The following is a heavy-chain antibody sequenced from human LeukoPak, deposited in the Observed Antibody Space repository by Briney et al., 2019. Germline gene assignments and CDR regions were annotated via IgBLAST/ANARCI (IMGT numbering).Heavy chain of an antibody. J-gene: IGHJ4*02. V-gene: IGHV3-23*01. CDR2: ISGSGGST. CDR1: GLTFSSYA. D-gene: IGHD2-15*01. CDR3: AKDTTPYDRYYFDY. Sequence: GGSLRLSCAASGLTFSSYAMSWVRQAPGKGLEWVSAISGSGGSTYYADSVKGRFTISRDNSKNTLCLQMNSLRAEDTAVYYCAKDTTPYDRYYFDYWGQGTLVTVSS.